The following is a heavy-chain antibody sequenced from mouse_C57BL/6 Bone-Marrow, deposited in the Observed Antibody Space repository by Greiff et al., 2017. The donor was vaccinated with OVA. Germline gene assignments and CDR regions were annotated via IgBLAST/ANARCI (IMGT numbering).Heavy chain of an antibody. D-gene: IGHD1-1*01. Sequence: EVQLVESGGDLVKPGGSLKLSCAASGFTFSSYGMSWVRQTPDKRLEWVATISSGGSYTYYPASVKGRFTISRDNAKNTLYLQMTRLKSEDTAMYYCARHYYGSSDDWGKGTTLTVSS. V-gene: IGHV5-6*01. CDR1: GFTFSSYG. J-gene: IGHJ2*01. CDR2: ISSGGSYT. CDR3: ARHYYGSSDD.